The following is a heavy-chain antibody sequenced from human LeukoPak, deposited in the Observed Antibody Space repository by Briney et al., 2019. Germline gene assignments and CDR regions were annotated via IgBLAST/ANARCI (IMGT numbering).Heavy chain of an antibody. J-gene: IGHJ4*02. CDR3: ARILSH. Sequence: SETLSLTCAVYGGSFSGYYWSWIRQPPGKGLEWIGEINHSGSTNYNPSLKSRVTISVDTSKNQFSLKLSSVTAADTAVYYCARILSHWGQGTLVTVSS. V-gene: IGHV4-34*01. CDR1: GGSFSGYY. CDR2: INHSGST.